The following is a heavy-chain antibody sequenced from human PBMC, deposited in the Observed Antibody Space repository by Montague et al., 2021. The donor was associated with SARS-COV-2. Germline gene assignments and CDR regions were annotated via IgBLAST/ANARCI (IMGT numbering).Heavy chain of an antibody. D-gene: IGHD3-9*01. J-gene: IGHJ4*02. CDR2: IDWDDDK. V-gene: IGHV2-70*01. CDR3: ARSHYDILTGYYTVFDY. Sequence: VKPTQTLTLTCTFSGFSLSTSGMCVSWIRQPPGKALEWLALIDWDDDKYYSTSLKTRLTISKDTSKNQVVLTMTNMDPVDTATYYCARSHYDILTGYYTVFDYGGQGTRVTVSS. CDR1: GFSLSTSGMC.